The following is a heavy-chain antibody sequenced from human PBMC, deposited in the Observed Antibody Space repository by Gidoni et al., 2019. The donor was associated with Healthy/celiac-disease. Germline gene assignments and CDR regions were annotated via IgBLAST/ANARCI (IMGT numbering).Heavy chain of an antibody. Sequence: QVTLRESGPALVKPTQTLTLTCTFSGFSLSSSGMCVSWIRQPPGKALEWLALIDCDDDKYYSTSLKTRLTISKDTSKNQVVLTMTNMDPVDTATYYCARTQAILRFSRYGMDVWGQGTTVTVSS. CDR2: IDCDDDK. V-gene: IGHV2-70*01. CDR3: ARTQAILRFSRYGMDV. CDR1: GFSLSSSGMC. D-gene: IGHD3-3*01. J-gene: IGHJ6*02.